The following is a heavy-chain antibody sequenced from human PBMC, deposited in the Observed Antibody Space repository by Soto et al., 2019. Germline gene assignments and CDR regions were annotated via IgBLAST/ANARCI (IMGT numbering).Heavy chain of an antibody. CDR3: ARLGEYYQSLDP. J-gene: IGHJ5*02. D-gene: IGHD2-2*01. CDR2: IYYGGST. V-gene: IGHV4-59*08. Sequence: QVQLQESGPGLVKPSETLSLTCTVSGGSISPYYWSWIRQPPGKGLEWVGYIYYGGSTSYNPSLKSPVTISLETSKSPISLRLNSVTAADTAVYYCARLGEYYQSLDPWGPGTLVTVSS. CDR1: GGSISPYY.